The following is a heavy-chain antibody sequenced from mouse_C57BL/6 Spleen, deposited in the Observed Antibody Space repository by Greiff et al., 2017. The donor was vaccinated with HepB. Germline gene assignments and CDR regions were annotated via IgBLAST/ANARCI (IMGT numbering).Heavy chain of an antibody. CDR3: ARGGWDSHYYAMDY. CDR1: GYTFTSYG. CDR2: IYPRSGNT. J-gene: IGHJ4*01. Sequence: VKLQESGAELARPGASVKLSCKASGYTFTSYGISWVKQRTGQGLEWIGEIYPRSGNTYYNEKFKGKATLTADKSSSTAYMELRSLTSEDSAVYFCARGGWDSHYYAMDYWGQGTSVTVSS. D-gene: IGHD4-1*01. V-gene: IGHV1-81*01.